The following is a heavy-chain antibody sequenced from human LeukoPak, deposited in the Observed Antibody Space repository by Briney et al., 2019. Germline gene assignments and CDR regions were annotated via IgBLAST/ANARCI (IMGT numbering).Heavy chain of an antibody. CDR2: INPNGDRT. CDR3: ARDMSTRVTPISYAFDV. J-gene: IGHJ3*01. CDR1: ENTFTNYY. Sequence: GASVKVSCKASENTFTNYYMHWVRQAPGQGLEWLGIINPNGDRTNYAQTFQGRVTMTRDTSTTTVYMELSSLRSEDTAVYSCARDMSTRVTPISYAFDVWGQGTMVTVSS. V-gene: IGHV1-46*01. D-gene: IGHD4-23*01.